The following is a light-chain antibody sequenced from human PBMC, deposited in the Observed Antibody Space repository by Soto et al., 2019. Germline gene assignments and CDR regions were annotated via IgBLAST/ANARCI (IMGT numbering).Light chain of an antibody. V-gene: IGKV1-5*03. Sequence: IQVTRCPSTLSASVYDIVTITCRASQSIRTYLAWYQQKQGRAPKLLIHKASTLASGVPSRFSGSGAGTEFTLTSSGLQPEDFATYYCQQCHSSSYAFGQGTKVDIK. CDR3: QQCHSSSYA. CDR1: QSIRTY. J-gene: IGKJ1*01. CDR2: KAS.